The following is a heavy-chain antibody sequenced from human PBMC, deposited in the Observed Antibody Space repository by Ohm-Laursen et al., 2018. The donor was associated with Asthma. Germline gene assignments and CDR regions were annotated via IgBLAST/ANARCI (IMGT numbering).Heavy chain of an antibody. CDR3: AKDLGTVTKGYFDY. Sequence: GSLRLSCAASGFTFSNYWMSWVRQAPGQGLEWVSVISGSGGTTYYADSVEGRFTISRDNSKNTMYLQMNSLRAEDTAVYYCAKDLGTVTKGYFDYWGQGTLVTVSS. CDR2: ISGSGGTT. CDR1: GFTFSNYW. V-gene: IGHV3-23*01. J-gene: IGHJ4*02. D-gene: IGHD4-17*01.